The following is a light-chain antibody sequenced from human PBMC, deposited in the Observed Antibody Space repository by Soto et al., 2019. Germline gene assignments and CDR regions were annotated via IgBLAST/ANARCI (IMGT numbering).Light chain of an antibody. CDR3: QQYGNSPPWT. J-gene: IGKJ1*01. CDR2: GAS. Sequence: EIVLTQSPGTLSLSPGERATLSCRASQSVTSNYLAWYQQKPGQPPSLLIYGASTRATVIPDRFSGSGSGTDFTLTISRLEPEDFAVYYCQQYGNSPPWTFGQGTKVEIK. V-gene: IGKV3-20*01. CDR1: QSVTSNY.